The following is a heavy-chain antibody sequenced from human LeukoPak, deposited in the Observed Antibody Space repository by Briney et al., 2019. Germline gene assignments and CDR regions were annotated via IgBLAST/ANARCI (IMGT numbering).Heavy chain of an antibody. D-gene: IGHD5-18*01. CDR1: GYTFTGYY. Sequence: ASVKVSCKASGYTFTGYYMHWVRQAPGQGLEWMGWINPNSGGTNYAQKFQGRVTLTRDTSTSTVYMELSSLRSEDTAVYYCARGADTAPPDYWGQGTLVTVSS. CDR2: INPNSGGT. CDR3: ARGADTAPPDY. V-gene: IGHV1-2*02. J-gene: IGHJ4*02.